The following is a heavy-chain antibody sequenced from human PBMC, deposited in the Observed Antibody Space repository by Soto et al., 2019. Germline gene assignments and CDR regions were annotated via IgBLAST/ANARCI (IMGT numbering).Heavy chain of an antibody. V-gene: IGHV4-34*01. CDR3: ARGGKRLLWFGEHNNWFDP. Sequence: TSETLSLTCAVYGGSFSGYYWSWIRQPPGKGLEWIGEINHSGSANYNPSLKSRVTISVDTSKNQFSLKLSSVTAADTAVYYCARGGKRLLWFGEHNNWFDPWGQGTLVTVSS. CDR1: GGSFSGYY. CDR2: INHSGSA. J-gene: IGHJ5*02. D-gene: IGHD3-10*01.